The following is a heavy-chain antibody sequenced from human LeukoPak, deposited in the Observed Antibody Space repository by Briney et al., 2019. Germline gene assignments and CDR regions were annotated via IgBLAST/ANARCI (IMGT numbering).Heavy chain of an antibody. CDR2: ISSSSSYI. V-gene: IGHV3-21*01. CDR1: GFTFSSYS. CDR3: ARDLPTGSDYFDY. D-gene: IGHD6-6*01. J-gene: IGHJ4*02. Sequence: GGSLRLSCAASGFTFSSYSMSWVRQAPGKGLEWVSSISSSSSYIYYADSVKGRFTISRDNAKNSLYLQMSSLRADDTAVYYCARDLPTGSDYFDYWGQGTLVTVSS.